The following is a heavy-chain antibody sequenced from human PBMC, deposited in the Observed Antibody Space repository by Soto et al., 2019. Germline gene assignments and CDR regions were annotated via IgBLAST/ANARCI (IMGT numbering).Heavy chain of an antibody. J-gene: IGHJ4*02. D-gene: IGHD3-10*01. CDR2: VIPMLRMS. CDR1: GDTFNFYT. V-gene: IGHV1-69*02. CDR3: ATNYGSGSTHFDY. Sequence: QVQLVQSGAEVRKPWSSVKVSCTASGDTFNFYTISWVRQAPGQGLEWMGRVIPMLRMSNYAQKFQGRVTISADKSTSTAYMALSSLRSDDTAVYYCATNYGSGSTHFDYWGQGTLVTVSS.